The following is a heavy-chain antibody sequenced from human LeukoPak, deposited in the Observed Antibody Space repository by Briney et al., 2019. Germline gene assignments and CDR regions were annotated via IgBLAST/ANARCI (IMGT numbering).Heavy chain of an antibody. V-gene: IGHV3-23*01. CDR3: AKDRISARVVPAAIDY. Sequence: GGSLRLSCTASGFTFGGFHMNWIRQAPGKGLERVSAISGSGGSTYYADSVKGRFTISRDNSKNTLYLQMNSLRAEDTAVYYCAKDRISARVVPAAIDYWGQGTLVTVSS. CDR1: GFTFGGFH. D-gene: IGHD2-2*01. CDR2: ISGSGGST. J-gene: IGHJ4*02.